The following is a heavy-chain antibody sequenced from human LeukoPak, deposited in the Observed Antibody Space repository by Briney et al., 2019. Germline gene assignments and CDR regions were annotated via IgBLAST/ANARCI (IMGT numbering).Heavy chain of an antibody. CDR1: GGSINNYY. V-gene: IGHV4-59*01. CDR3: ARGSSGYYPPDY. CDR2: IYSSGST. J-gene: IGHJ4*02. Sequence: PSETLSLTCTVSGGSINNYYWSWIRQPPGKGLEWIGSIYSSGSTNYNPSLKSRFTISVDTSKNQFSLILSSVTAADTAVYYCARGSSGYYPPDYWGQGTLVTVSS. D-gene: IGHD3-22*01.